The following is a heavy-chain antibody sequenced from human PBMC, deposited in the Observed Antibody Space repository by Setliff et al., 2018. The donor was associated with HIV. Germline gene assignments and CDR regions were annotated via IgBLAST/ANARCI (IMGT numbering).Heavy chain of an antibody. Sequence: SGPTLVNPTHTLTLTCTFSGFSLSASGMCVSWIRQPPGKALEWLARIDWDDDKYYNTSLKIKLTVSKDTSKNQVVLTMTNMDPVDTATYYGARTNNVYWYFDLWGRGTLVTVSS. CDR1: GFSLSASGMC. V-gene: IGHV2-70*11. CDR3: ARTNNVYWYFDL. D-gene: IGHD2-8*01. CDR2: IDWDDDK. J-gene: IGHJ2*01.